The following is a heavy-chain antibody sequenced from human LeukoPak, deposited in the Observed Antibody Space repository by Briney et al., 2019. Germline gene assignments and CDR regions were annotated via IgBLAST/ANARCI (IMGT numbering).Heavy chain of an antibody. CDR3: ARVNYDSSAYDY. J-gene: IGHJ4*02. Sequence: GSLRLSCAASGFTFSSYAMSWVRQAPGKGLEWVSVIYSGGSTYYADSVKGRFTISRDNSKNTLYLQMNSLRAEDTAVYYCARVNYDSSAYDYWGQGTLVTVSS. CDR1: GFTFSSYA. V-gene: IGHV3-53*01. CDR2: IYSGGST. D-gene: IGHD3-22*01.